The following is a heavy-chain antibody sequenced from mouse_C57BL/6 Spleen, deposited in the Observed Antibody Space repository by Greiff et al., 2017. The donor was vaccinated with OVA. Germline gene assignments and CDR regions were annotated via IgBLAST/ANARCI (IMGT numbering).Heavy chain of an antibody. V-gene: IGHV14-1*01. D-gene: IGHD1-1*01. CDR2: IYPEDGDT. Sequence: VQLQQSGPELVRPGASVKLSCTASGFNIKDYYMHWVKQRPEQGLEWIGRIYPEDGDTEYAPKFQGKATLTADTSSSTAYRHLRCLTSEDNSVYYSTTGGTTGYWGQGTTLTVSS. CDR3: TTGGTTGY. J-gene: IGHJ2*01. CDR1: GFNIKDYY.